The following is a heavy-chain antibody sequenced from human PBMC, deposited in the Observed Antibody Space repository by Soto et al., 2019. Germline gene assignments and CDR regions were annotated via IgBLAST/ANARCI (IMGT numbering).Heavy chain of an antibody. J-gene: IGHJ5*02. D-gene: IGHD3-22*01. Sequence: TLSLTCTVSGCSISSGGSYWSWIRQHPGKGLEWIGYIYYSGSTYYNPSLKSRVTISVDTSKNQFSLKLSSVTAADTAVYYCAREDYYDSSGYYYWFDPWGQGTLVTVSS. V-gene: IGHV4-31*03. CDR1: GCSISSGGSY. CDR2: IYYSGST. CDR3: AREDYYDSSGYYYWFDP.